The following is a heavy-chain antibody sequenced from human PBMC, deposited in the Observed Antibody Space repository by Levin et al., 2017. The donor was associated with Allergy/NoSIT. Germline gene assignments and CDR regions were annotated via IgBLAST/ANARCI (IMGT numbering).Heavy chain of an antibody. J-gene: IGHJ4*02. CDR2: ISGSGGST. D-gene: IGHD1-7*01. V-gene: IGHV3-23*01. Sequence: GGSLRLSCAASGFTFSSYAMSWVRQAPGKGLEWVSAISGSGGSTYYADSVKGRFTISRDNSKNTLYLQMNSLRAEDTAVYYCARPYNWNYVTRFDYWGQGTLVTVSS. CDR3: ARPYNWNYVTRFDY. CDR1: GFTFSSYA.